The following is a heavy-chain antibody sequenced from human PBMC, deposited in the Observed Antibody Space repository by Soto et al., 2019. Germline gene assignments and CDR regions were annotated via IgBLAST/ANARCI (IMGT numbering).Heavy chain of an antibody. V-gene: IGHV4-31*03. J-gene: IGHJ6*02. CDR2: IYYSGST. D-gene: IGHD3-10*01. Sequence: SETLSLTCTVSGGSISSGGYYWSWIRQHPGKGLEWIGYIYYSGSTYYNPSLKSRVTISVDTSKNQFSLRLSSVTAADTAVYYCARGGGDIWFGESRRYYYGMDVWGQGTTVTVSS. CDR3: ARGGGDIWFGESRRYYYGMDV. CDR1: GGSISSGGYY.